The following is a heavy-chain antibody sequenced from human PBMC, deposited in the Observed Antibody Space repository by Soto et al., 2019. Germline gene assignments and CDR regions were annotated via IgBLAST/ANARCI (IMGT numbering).Heavy chain of an antibody. CDR3: AKDPIVVGGRTAIDY. V-gene: IGHV3-23*01. Sequence: GGSLRLSCAASGFTFSSYAMSWVRQAPGKGLEWVSAISGSGGSTYYADSVKGRFTISRDNSKNTLYLQMNSLRAEDTAVYYCAKDPIVVGGRTAIDYWGQGTLVKVSS. CDR2: ISGSGGST. D-gene: IGHD2-21*01. CDR1: GFTFSSYA. J-gene: IGHJ4*02.